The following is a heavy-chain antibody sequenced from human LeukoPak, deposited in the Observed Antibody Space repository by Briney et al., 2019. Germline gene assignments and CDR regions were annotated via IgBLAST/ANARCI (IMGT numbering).Heavy chain of an antibody. Sequence: GGSLRLSCAASGFTFSSYGMHWVRQAPGKGLERVAVISYDGSNKYYADPVKGRFTISRDNSKNTLYLQMNSLRAEDTAVYYCAKDRGSGSRKLYYFDYWGQGTLVTVSS. J-gene: IGHJ4*02. D-gene: IGHD3-10*01. CDR2: ISYDGSNK. CDR3: AKDRGSGSRKLYYFDY. V-gene: IGHV3-30*18. CDR1: GFTFSSYG.